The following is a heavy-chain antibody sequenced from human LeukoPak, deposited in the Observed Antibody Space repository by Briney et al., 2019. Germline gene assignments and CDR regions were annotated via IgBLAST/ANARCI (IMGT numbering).Heavy chain of an antibody. J-gene: IGHJ4*02. Sequence: GGPLRLSCAASGFTFSSYGMHWVRQAPGKGLEWVAVISYDGSNKYYADSVKGRFTISRDNSKNTLYLQMNSLRAEDTAVYYCAKVQYCGGDCYPYFDYWGQGTLVTVSS. CDR3: AKVQYCGGDCYPYFDY. CDR2: ISYDGSNK. D-gene: IGHD2-21*02. CDR1: GFTFSSYG. V-gene: IGHV3-30*18.